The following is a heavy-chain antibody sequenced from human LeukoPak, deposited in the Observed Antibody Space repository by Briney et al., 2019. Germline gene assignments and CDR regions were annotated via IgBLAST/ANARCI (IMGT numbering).Heavy chain of an antibody. CDR2: INPSGGST. J-gene: IGHJ4*02. CDR1: GYTFTSYY. Sequence: ASVKVSCKASGYTFTSYYMHWVRQAPGQGLEWMGIINPSGGSTSYAQKFQGRVTMTRDTSTSTVYMELSSLRSEDTAVYYCARDQGYYESSGYYYSFDYWGQGTLVTVSS. D-gene: IGHD3-22*01. CDR3: ARDQGYYESSGYYYSFDY. V-gene: IGHV1-46*01.